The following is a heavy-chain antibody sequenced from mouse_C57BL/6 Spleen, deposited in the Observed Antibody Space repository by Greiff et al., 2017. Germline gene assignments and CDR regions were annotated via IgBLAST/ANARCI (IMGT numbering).Heavy chain of an antibody. Sequence: LQESGPELVKPGASVKISCKASGYAFSSSWMNWVKQRPGKGLEWIGRIYPGDGDTNYNGKFKGKATLTADKSSSTAYMQLSSLTSEDSAVYFCARSLLGAMDYWGQGTSVTVSS. J-gene: IGHJ4*01. CDR3: ARSLLGAMDY. V-gene: IGHV1-82*01. CDR1: GYAFSSSW. D-gene: IGHD1-1*01. CDR2: IYPGDGDT.